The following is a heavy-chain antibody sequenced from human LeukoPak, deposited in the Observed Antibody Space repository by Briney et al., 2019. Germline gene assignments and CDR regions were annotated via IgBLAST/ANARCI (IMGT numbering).Heavy chain of an antibody. J-gene: IGHJ4*02. V-gene: IGHV4-34*01. CDR1: GRSLSGYY. CDR2: INHSGST. CDR3: ARRRWSSSSVIGY. Sequence: PSETLSLTCGVNGRSLSGYYWSWIRQSPTKEQEWIGEINHSGSTNYNPSLQSRVTISVDTSKNQFYLNLKSMTAADTAVYYCARRRWSSSSVIGYWGRGTRVTVST. D-gene: IGHD6-6*01.